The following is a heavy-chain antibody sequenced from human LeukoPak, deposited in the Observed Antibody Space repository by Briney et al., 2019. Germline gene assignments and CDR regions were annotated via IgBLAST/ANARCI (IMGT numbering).Heavy chain of an antibody. CDR1: GFTFSSYG. Sequence: GGSLRLSCAASGFTFSSYGMHWVRQAPGKGLEWVAFIRYDGSNKYYADSVKGRFTISRDNSKNTLYLQMNSLRAEDTAVYYCAKGRVRGVIPHYYYYYMDVWGKGTTVTVSS. D-gene: IGHD3-10*01. CDR3: AKGRVRGVIPHYYYYYMDV. V-gene: IGHV3-30*02. CDR2: IRYDGSNK. J-gene: IGHJ6*03.